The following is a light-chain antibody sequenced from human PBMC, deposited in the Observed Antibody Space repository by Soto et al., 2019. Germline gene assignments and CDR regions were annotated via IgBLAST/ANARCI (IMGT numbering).Light chain of an antibody. CDR1: QSVSSN. V-gene: IGKV3-15*01. CDR3: QQYNNWPWGT. J-gene: IGKJ1*01. Sequence: EIVMTQSPATLSVSPGERATLSCRASQSVSSNLAWYQQKPGQAPRLLIYGASTRATGIPARFSGSGSGTEFTLTISSLQYEDVAVVYCQQYNNWPWGTFGQGTKVEIK. CDR2: GAS.